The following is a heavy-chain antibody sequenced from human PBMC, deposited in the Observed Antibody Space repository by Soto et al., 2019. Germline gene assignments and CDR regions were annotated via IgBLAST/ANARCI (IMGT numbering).Heavy chain of an antibody. V-gene: IGHV3-11*06. CDR3: ARDQGAYSGYGYYYGMDV. CDR1: GFTFSDYY. D-gene: IGHD5-12*01. CDR2: ISSSSSYT. J-gene: IGHJ6*02. Sequence: PGGSLRLSCAAPGFTFSDYYMSWIRQAPGKGLEWVSYISSSSSYTNYADSVKGRFTISRDNAKNSLYLQMNSLRAEDTAVYYCARDQGAYSGYGYYYGMDVWGQGTTVTVSS.